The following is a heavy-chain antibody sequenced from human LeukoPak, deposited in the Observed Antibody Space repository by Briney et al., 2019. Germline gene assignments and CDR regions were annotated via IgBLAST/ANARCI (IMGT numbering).Heavy chain of an antibody. Sequence: SETLSLTCAVYGGSFSGYYWSWIRQPPGKGLEWVGEINHSGSTNYNPSLKSRVTISVDTSKNQFSLKLSSVTAADTAVYYCARRMRIAAAGDFDYWGQGTLVTVSS. D-gene: IGHD6-13*01. CDR3: ARRMRIAAAGDFDY. V-gene: IGHV4-34*01. J-gene: IGHJ4*02. CDR1: GGSFSGYY. CDR2: INHSGST.